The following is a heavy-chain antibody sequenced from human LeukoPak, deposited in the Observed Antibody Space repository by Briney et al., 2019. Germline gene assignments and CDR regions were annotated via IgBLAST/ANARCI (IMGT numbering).Heavy chain of an antibody. CDR2: ISAYNSNT. J-gene: IGHJ4*02. CDR3: ARGAQKLTYYYDSSGYYYFDY. Sequence: GASVKVSCKASGYTFTSYGISWVRQAPGQGLEWMGWISAYNSNTNYAQKLQGRVTMTTDTSTSTAYMELRSLRSDDTAVYYCARGAQKLTYYYDSSGYYYFDYWGQGTLVTVSS. D-gene: IGHD3-22*01. CDR1: GYTFTSYG. V-gene: IGHV1-18*01.